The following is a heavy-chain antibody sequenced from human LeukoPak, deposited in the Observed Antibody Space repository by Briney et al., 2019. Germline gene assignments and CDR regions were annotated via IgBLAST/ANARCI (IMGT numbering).Heavy chain of an antibody. J-gene: IGHJ6*03. Sequence: SETLSLTCTVSGGSISSYYWSWLRQPPGKGLEWIGYIYYSGSTNYNPSLKSRVTISVDTSKNQFSLKLSSVTAAHTPVDSFATASVLLWFGELSSYYYYYMDVWGKGTTVTVSS. V-gene: IGHV4-59*01. D-gene: IGHD3-10*01. CDR2: IYYSGST. CDR3: ATASVLLWFGELSSYYYYYMDV. CDR1: GGSISSYY.